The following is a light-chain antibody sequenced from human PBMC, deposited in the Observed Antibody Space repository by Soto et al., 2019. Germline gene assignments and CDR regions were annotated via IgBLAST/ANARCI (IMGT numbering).Light chain of an antibody. J-gene: IGKJ1*01. Sequence: EIVLTQSPATLSLSPGERATLSCRASQSVSSYLAWYQRKPGQAPRLLIYDASNRATGIPARFSGSGSGTNFTLTISSLEPEDFAVYYYQQRSNWPPTFGQGTKV. CDR2: DAS. CDR1: QSVSSY. V-gene: IGKV3-11*01. CDR3: QQRSNWPPT.